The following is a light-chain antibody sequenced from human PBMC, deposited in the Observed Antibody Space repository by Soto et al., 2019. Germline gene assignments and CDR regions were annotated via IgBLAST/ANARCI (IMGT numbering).Light chain of an antibody. V-gene: IGKV1-9*01. CDR1: EDISSY. Sequence: IQLTQSPSSLSASVGDRVTFTCRASEDISSYLVWYQQKPGAAPKLLIYAASALHSGVPSRFSGSGSGTGFTLTISSLHPEDFAVYFCQQFKNYPITFGQGTRLQIK. J-gene: IGKJ5*01. CDR3: QQFKNYPIT. CDR2: AAS.